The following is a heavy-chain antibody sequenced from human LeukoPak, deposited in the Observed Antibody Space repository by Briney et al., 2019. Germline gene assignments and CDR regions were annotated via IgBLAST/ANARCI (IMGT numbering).Heavy chain of an antibody. CDR2: IWYDGSNK. J-gene: IGHJ4*02. Sequence: GGSLRLSCAASGFTFSSYGMHWVRQAPGKGLEWVAVIWYDGSNKYYADSVKGRFTISRDNSKNTLYLQMNSLRAEDTAVYYCASRSFQVRNAWNPERDWGQGTLVTVSS. CDR1: GFTFSSYG. D-gene: IGHD1-1*01. V-gene: IGHV3-33*01. CDR3: ASRSFQVRNAWNPERD.